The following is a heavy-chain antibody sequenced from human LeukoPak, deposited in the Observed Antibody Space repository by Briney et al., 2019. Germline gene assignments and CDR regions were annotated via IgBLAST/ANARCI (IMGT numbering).Heavy chain of an antibody. D-gene: IGHD6-13*01. CDR2: IRSDGSQK. V-gene: IGHV3-30*02. CDR3: AKVPSSSSWRWFDP. J-gene: IGHJ5*02. CDR1: GFTFSSYG. Sequence: PGGSLRLSCAASGFTFSSYGMHWVRQAPDKGLEWVAFIRSDGSQKNYADSVKGRFTISRDNSKNTLYLQMNSLRAEDTAVYYCAKVPSSSSWRWFDPWGQGTLVTVSS.